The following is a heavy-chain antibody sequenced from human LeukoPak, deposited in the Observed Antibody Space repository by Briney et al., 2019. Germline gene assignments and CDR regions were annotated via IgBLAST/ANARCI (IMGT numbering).Heavy chain of an antibody. V-gene: IGHV1-2*02. CDR3: ARGGGRYSVDY. CDR2: ISPNSGGT. J-gene: IGHJ4*02. Sequence: ASVKVSCKASGYTFIDYYMHWVRQAPGQGLEWIGWISPNSGGTKYVQKFQGRVTMTRDTSISTVYMELSGLSFDDTAVYYCARGGGRYSVDYWGQGTLVIVSS. D-gene: IGHD1-26*01. CDR1: GYTFIDYY.